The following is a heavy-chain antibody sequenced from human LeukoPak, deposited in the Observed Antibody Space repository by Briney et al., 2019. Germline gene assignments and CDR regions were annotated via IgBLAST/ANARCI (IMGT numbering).Heavy chain of an antibody. J-gene: IGHJ3*02. V-gene: IGHV3-7*01. Sequence: GGSLRLSCAASGFTFSRYWMSWVRQAPGKGLEWVANIRQDGSEKHYLDSVKGRITISRDNAKNSLYLQMNSLRVEDTAVYFCARWGSELPDDAFDIWGQGTMVTVSS. D-gene: IGHD6-25*01. CDR3: ARWGSELPDDAFDI. CDR2: IRQDGSEK. CDR1: GFTFSRYW.